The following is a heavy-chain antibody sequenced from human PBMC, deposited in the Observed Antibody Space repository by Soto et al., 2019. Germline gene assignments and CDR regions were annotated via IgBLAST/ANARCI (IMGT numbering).Heavy chain of an antibody. V-gene: IGHV3-74*01. CDR2: ISHDGGGT. J-gene: IGHJ3*02. CDR1: GFTFSNYW. Sequence: LRLSCAASGFTFSNYWMHWVRQVPGRGLVWVSRISHDGGGTSYADSVKGRFTISRDNSKNMVYLEMNSLRPEDTAVYYCASWLQWEHGFDIWGLGTMVTVSS. D-gene: IGHD2-2*01. CDR3: ASWLQWEHGFDI.